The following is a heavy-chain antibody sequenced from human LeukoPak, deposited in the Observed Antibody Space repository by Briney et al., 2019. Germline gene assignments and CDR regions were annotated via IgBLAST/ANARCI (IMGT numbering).Heavy chain of an antibody. J-gene: IGHJ4*02. CDR1: GGSISSYC. D-gene: IGHD3-10*01. CDR2: TSYSGST. V-gene: IGHV4-59*12. CDR3: ARGEQYGSGTVQFDY. Sequence: NPSETLSLTCTVSGGSISSYCWSWIRQPPGKGLEWIGYTSYSGSTHYNPSLKSRVTISVDTSKNQFSLKLTSVTAADTAVYYCARGEQYGSGTVQFDYWGQGTLVTVSS.